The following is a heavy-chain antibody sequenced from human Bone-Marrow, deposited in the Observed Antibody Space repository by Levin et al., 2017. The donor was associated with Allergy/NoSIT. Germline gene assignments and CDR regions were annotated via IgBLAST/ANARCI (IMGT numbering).Heavy chain of an antibody. Sequence: QTGGSLRLSCAASGFSFSTFGFHWVRQAPGKGLEWVAVISYDGSKEYYSDSVRGRFTISRDNSKNTLYLQMNSLSAEDTAMYYCAADYGLYLNNFDYWGQGTLVIVSS. CDR3: AADYGLYLNNFDY. J-gene: IGHJ4*02. CDR1: GFSFSTFG. D-gene: IGHD4-17*01. V-gene: IGHV3-30*03. CDR2: ISYDGSKE.